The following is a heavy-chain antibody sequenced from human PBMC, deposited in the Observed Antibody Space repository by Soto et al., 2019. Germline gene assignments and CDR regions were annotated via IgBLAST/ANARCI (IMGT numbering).Heavy chain of an antibody. V-gene: IGHV1-69*01. CDR1: GGTFGSYA. D-gene: IGHD2-2*01. Sequence: QVQLVQSGAEVKKPGSSVKVSCKASGGTFGSYAISWVRQAPGQGLEWMGGIIPIPGTANYAQKFQGRVTISPDETTSTAYRELSRRRSEDTGVYYFARSQGSSTSLEIYYYYYYGMDVWGQGTTVTVSS. CDR2: IIPIPGTA. J-gene: IGHJ6*02. CDR3: ARSQGSSTSLEIYYYYYYGMDV.